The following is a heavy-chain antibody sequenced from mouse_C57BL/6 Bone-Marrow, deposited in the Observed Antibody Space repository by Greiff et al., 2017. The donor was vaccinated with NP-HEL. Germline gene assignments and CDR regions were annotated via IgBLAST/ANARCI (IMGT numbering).Heavy chain of an antibody. V-gene: IGHV3-6*01. CDR2: ISYDGSN. CDR1: GYSITSGYY. D-gene: IGHD3-2*02. J-gene: IGHJ2*01. CDR3: ARDRGSGWLFDY. Sequence: EVKLMESGPGLVKPSQSLSLTCSVTGYSITSGYYWNWIRQFPGNKLEWMGYISYDGSNNYNPSLKNRISITRDTSKNQFFLKLNSVTTEDTATYYCARDRGSGWLFDYWGQGTTLTVSS.